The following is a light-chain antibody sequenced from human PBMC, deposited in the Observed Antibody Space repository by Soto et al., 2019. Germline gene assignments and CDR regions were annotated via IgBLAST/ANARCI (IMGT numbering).Light chain of an antibody. CDR3: FSYAGSRTWV. CDR2: GVS. Sequence: QSALTQPRSVSGSPGQSVTISCTGTNSDVGGYNYVSWYQQYPGKAPKLMISGVSERPSGVPDRFSGSKSGNTASLTISGLQAEDEADYYCFSYAGSRTWVFGGGTKLTVL. V-gene: IGLV2-11*01. CDR1: NSDVGGYNY. J-gene: IGLJ3*02.